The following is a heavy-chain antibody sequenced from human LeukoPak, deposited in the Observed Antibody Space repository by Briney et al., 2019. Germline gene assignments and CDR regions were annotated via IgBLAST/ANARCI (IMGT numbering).Heavy chain of an antibody. CDR1: GFTFSSYW. Sequence: GGSLRLSCAASGFTFSSYWMSWVRQAPGKGLEWVANIKQDGSEKYYVDSVKGRFTISRDNAKNSLYLQMNSLRAEDTAVYYCARVQGGRIVVVTAFFDAFDIWGQGTMVTVSS. CDR2: IKQDGSEK. D-gene: IGHD2-21*02. J-gene: IGHJ3*02. CDR3: ARVQGGRIVVVTAFFDAFDI. V-gene: IGHV3-7*01.